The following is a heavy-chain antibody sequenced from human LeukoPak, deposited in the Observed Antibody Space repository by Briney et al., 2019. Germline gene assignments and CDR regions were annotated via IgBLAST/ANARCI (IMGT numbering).Heavy chain of an antibody. Sequence: PGGSLRHSSADPLVTLTSYTIHCGPPAPHKRLERVSVISYDGSNKYYVDSVKGRFTISRDNSKNTLYLQMNSLRAEDTGVYYCAREGTAYAFDIWGQGTMVTVSS. CDR2: ISYDGSNK. V-gene: IGHV3-30-3*01. CDR1: LVTLTSYT. D-gene: IGHD1-1*01. J-gene: IGHJ3*02. CDR3: AREGTAYAFDI.